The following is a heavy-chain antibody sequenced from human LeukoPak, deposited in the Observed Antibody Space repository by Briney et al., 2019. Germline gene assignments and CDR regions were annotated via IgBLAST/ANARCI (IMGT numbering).Heavy chain of an antibody. J-gene: IGHJ4*02. D-gene: IGHD4-17*01. V-gene: IGHV3-21*01. CDR2: IDPSSTYI. CDR1: GFTFSSYT. CDR3: TRGSYGDYEY. Sequence: GGSLRLSCAASGFTFSSYTMNWVRQAPGKGLEWVSSIDPSSTYIYYADSVKGRFTISRDNAQNSLYLQMNSLRAEDTAVYSCTRGSYGDYEYWGQGTLVTVSS.